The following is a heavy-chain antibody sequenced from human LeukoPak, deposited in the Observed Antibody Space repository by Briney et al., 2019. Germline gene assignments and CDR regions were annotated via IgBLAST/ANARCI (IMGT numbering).Heavy chain of an antibody. CDR1: GFTFSSYA. CDR2: ISYDGSSK. J-gene: IGHJ4*02. CDR3: AQAGYSSGWYGIGRHYFDY. V-gene: IGHV3-30-3*01. Sequence: GGSLRLSCAASGFTFSSYAMHWVRQAPGKGLEWVAVISYDGSSKYYADSVKGRFTISRDNSKNTLYLQMNSLRAEDTAVYYCAQAGYSSGWYGIGRHYFDYWGQGTLVTVSS. D-gene: IGHD6-19*01.